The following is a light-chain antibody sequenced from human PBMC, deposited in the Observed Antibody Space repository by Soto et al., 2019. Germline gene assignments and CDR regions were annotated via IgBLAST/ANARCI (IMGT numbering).Light chain of an antibody. CDR1: QSVSNY. CDR2: AAS. CDR3: QQRFDWPKIT. Sequence: EIVLTQSPATMFMSPGESVTLSCRASQSVSNYLAWYQQKPGQAPRLLVSAASNRATGIPARFSGSGSGTDFTLTISSLEPEDLGVFYCQQRFDWPKITFGQGTRLEIK. J-gene: IGKJ5*01. V-gene: IGKV3-11*01.